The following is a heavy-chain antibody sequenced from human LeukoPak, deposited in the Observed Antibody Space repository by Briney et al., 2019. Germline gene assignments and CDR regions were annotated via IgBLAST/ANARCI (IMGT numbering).Heavy chain of an antibody. V-gene: IGHV4-31*03. CDR2: IYYSGST. J-gene: IGHJ6*02. CDR3: ARVSYYYYGMDV. Sequence: SETLSLTCTVSGGSISSGGYYWSWIRQHPGKGLEWIGYIYYSGSTYYNPSLKSRVTISVDTSKNQFSLKLSSVTAADTAVYYCARVSYYYYGMDVWGQGTTVTVSS. CDR1: GGSISSGGYY.